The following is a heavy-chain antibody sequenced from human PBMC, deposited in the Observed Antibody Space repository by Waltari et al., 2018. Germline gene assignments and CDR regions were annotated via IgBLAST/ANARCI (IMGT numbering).Heavy chain of an antibody. CDR2: SSYSGTT. Sequence: QLQLQESGPGLVKPSETLSLTCTVSGGSISSGSYYWCWLRQPPGKGRESIGYSSYSGTTYYNLSLKSRVTMSVDTSRDQYSRSLMSVAAADTDVYYCARYYGNGEEWLDPWGQGTLVTVAS. J-gene: IGHJ5*02. CDR3: ARYYGNGEEWLDP. CDR1: GGSISSGSYY. D-gene: IGHD3-3*01. V-gene: IGHV4-39*07.